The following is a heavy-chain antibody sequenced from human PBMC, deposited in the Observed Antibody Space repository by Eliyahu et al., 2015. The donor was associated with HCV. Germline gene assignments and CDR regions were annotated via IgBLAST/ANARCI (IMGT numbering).Heavy chain of an antibody. CDR2: IYYSGST. CDR1: GGSISSSSYY. CDR3: ARLGEYSSGWYWLGLFDY. D-gene: IGHD6-19*01. J-gene: IGHJ4*02. V-gene: IGHV4-39*01. Sequence: QLQLQESGPGLVKPSETLSLTCTVSGGSISSSSYYWGWIRQPPGKGLEWIGSIYYSGSTYYNPSLKSRVTISVDTSKNQFSLKLSSVTAADTAVYYCARLGEYSSGWYWLGLFDYWGQGTLVTVSS.